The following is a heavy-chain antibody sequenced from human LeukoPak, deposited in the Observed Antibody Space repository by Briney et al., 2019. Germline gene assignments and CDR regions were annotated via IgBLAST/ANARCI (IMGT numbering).Heavy chain of an antibody. D-gene: IGHD5-24*01. Sequence: SETLSLTCTVSGVSISSSNSYWGWIRQPPGRGLEWIGSIYYSGNTYYNASLKSQVSISIDTSKNQFSLKLSSVTAADTAVYYCARRQRWLQLGFDYWGQGTLVTVSS. CDR1: GVSISSSNSY. CDR2: IYYSGNT. CDR3: ARRQRWLQLGFDY. J-gene: IGHJ4*02. V-gene: IGHV4-39*01.